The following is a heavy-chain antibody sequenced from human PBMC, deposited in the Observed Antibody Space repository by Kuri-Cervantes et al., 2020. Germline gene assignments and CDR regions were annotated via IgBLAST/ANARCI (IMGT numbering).Heavy chain of an antibody. CDR3: ARDGIVVVPAAMEVWYYYYGMDV. D-gene: IGHD2-2*01. CDR1: GFTFSSYS. V-gene: IGHV3-48*01. J-gene: IGHJ6*02. CDR2: ISSSSGTI. Sequence: LSLTCAASGFTFSSYSMNWVRQAPGKGLEWVSYISSSSGTIYYADSVKGRFTISRDNSKNTLYLQMNSLRAEDTAVYYCARDGIVVVPAAMEVWYYYYGMDVWGQGTTVTVSS.